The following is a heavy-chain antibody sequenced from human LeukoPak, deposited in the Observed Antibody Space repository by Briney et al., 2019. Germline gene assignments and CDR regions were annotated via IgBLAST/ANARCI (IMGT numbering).Heavy chain of an antibody. J-gene: IGHJ4*02. D-gene: IGHD2-15*01. CDR3: ARTLGYCSGGSCSGRIMGY. V-gene: IGHV1-46*01. CDR1: GCTFTSYY. Sequence: GASVKVSCKASGCTFTSYYMHWVRQARGQGLEWMGIINPSGGSTSYAQKFQGRVTMTKDTSTSTVHMELSSLRSEDTAVDYCARTLGYCSGGSCSGRIMGYWGQGTLVTVSS. CDR2: INPSGGST.